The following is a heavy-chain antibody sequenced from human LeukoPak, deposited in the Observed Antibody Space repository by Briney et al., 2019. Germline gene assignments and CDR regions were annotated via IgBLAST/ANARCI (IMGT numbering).Heavy chain of an antibody. V-gene: IGHV5-51*04. Sequence: GESLKISCKASGYSFTSYWIGWVRQMPGKGLEWMGIIYPGDSDTRYSPSFQGQVTISADKPINTAYLQWNSLKASDTAMYYCARFVGACSGGSCYSDYWGQGTLVTVSS. D-gene: IGHD2-15*01. CDR1: GYSFTSYW. J-gene: IGHJ4*02. CDR2: IYPGDSDT. CDR3: ARFVGACSGGSCYSDY.